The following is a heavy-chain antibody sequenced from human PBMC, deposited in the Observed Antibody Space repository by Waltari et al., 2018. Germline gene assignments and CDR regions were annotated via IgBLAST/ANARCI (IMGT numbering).Heavy chain of an antibody. CDR1: GFHFSHFG. CDR3: AKDAFGNTYLDF. Sequence: QVNLVESAGGVVQPGGSRRLSCAPSGFHFSHFGMHWVRQAPGKGLEWVALIWFDGSDKFYADSVRGRFTISRDNSARTLYLDMDSLRLDDTAMYYCAKDAFGNTYLDFWGQGTLVTVSS. V-gene: IGHV3-30*02. J-gene: IGHJ4*02. D-gene: IGHD2-2*02. CDR2: IWFDGSDK.